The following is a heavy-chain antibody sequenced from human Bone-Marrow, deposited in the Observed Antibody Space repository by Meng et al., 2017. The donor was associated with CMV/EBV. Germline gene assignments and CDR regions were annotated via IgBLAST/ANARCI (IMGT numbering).Heavy chain of an antibody. D-gene: IGHD3-3*01. Sequence: SETLSLTCTVSGGSISSGDYYWSWIRQPPGKGLEWIGYIYYSGSTYYNPSLKSRVTISVDTSKNQFSLKLSSVTAADTAVYYCAGYDFWSGYPSWGQGTLVTVSS. CDR2: IYYSGST. V-gene: IGHV4-30-4*02. CDR1: GGSISSGDYY. CDR3: AGYDFWSGYPS. J-gene: IGHJ4*02.